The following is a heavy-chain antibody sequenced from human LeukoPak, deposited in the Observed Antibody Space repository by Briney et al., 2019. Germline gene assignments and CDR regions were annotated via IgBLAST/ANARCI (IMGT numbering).Heavy chain of an antibody. CDR2: INHSGST. V-gene: IGHV4-34*01. D-gene: IGHD3-22*01. CDR3: ARDRYYYDSSSYFSAFDT. Sequence: SETLSLTCAVYGGSFSGYYWSWIRQPPGKGLEWIGEINHSGSTNYNPSVKSRVTMSVDSSKNQFSLKLRSVTAADTAVYYCARDRYYYDSSSYFSAFDTWGQGTMVTVSS. J-gene: IGHJ3*02. CDR1: GGSFSGYY.